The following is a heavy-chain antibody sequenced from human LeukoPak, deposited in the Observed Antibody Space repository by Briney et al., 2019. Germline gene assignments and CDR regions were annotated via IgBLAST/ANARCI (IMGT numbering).Heavy chain of an antibody. CDR1: GYTFTSYG. CDR3: ARWLSHKGDY. CDR2: ISGGYVNDT. D-gene: IGHD5-12*01. J-gene: IGHJ4*02. Sequence: ASVKVSCKASGYTFTSYGISWVRQAPGQGLEWMGWISGGYVNDTNYAQKVQDRVTMTTDASTRTTYMELRNLRSDDTAVYYCARWLSHKGDYWGQGTLVTVSS. V-gene: IGHV1-18*01.